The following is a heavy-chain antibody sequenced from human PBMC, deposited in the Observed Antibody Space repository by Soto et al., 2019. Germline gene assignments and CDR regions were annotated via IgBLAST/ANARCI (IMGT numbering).Heavy chain of an antibody. CDR1: GFTFSSYG. D-gene: IGHD3-3*01. CDR2: LSYDGSNK. Sequence: QVQLVESGGGVVQPGRSLRLSCAASGFTFSSYGMHWVRQAPGKGLEWVAVLSYDGSNKYYADSVKGRFTISRDNSKNTLSLQMNGLRADDTAAYYCAKPAQRITILTGNYFDYRGQGTLVTACS. J-gene: IGHJ4*01. V-gene: IGHV3-30*18. CDR3: AKPAQRITILTGNYFDY.